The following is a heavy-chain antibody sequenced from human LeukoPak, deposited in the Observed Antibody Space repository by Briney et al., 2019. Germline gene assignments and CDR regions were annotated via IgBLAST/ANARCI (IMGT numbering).Heavy chain of an antibody. CDR1: GGSISHYY. V-gene: IGHV4-59*13. Sequence: SETLSLTCTVSGGSISHYYWNWIRQPPGKGLEWIGYIYNSGSTNYNPSLKSRVTISVDTSKNQFSLKLNSVTAADTALYHCARDRDGIYYFDYWGQGTLITVSS. D-gene: IGHD3-3*01. CDR2: IYNSGST. CDR3: ARDRDGIYYFDY. J-gene: IGHJ4*02.